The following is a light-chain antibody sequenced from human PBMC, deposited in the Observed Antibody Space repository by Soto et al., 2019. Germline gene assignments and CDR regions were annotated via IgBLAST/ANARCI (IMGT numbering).Light chain of an antibody. Sequence: EIVLTQSPGTLSLSPGDTATLSVRASQGVDSNYEAWYQQKPSQPPRLLIYGAFTGATGGPPRFSGSGSGSDFTLTICILEPEDFAVDSCQQYGQSPLTFVEGTKVEIK. J-gene: IGKJ4*01. CDR2: GAF. V-gene: IGKV3-20*01. CDR3: QQYGQSPLT. CDR1: QGVDSNY.